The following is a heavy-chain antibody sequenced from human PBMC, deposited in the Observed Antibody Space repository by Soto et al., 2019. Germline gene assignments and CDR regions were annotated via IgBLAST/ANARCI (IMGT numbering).Heavy chain of an antibody. J-gene: IGHJ3*02. CDR2: INTGTGKA. D-gene: IGHD3-16*01. CDR3: AREGIHSQSHLWGDAFDI. CDR1: GYTFGNYP. Sequence: QVQLVQSGAEVKKPGASVKISCQASGYTFGNYPMHWVRQAPGQRLEWMAWINTGTGKAQLSQKLQGRLTITTDTSATTVYLVLSSLRSEDTAVYYCAREGIHSQSHLWGDAFDIWGQGTAVIVSS. V-gene: IGHV1-3*04.